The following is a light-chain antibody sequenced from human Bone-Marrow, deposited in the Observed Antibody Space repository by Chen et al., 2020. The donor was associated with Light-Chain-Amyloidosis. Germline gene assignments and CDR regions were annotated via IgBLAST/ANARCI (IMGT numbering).Light chain of an antibody. CDR1: SSDVGGDNH. CDR3: SSYTITNTLV. J-gene: IGLJ1*01. V-gene: IGLV2-14*01. Sequence: QSALTQPASVSGSPVQSITISCTGTSSDVGGDNHVSWYQQHPDKAPKLMIYEVTNRPSWVPDRFSGSTSDNTASLTISGLQTEDEADYFCSSYTITNTLVFGSGTRVTVL. CDR2: EVT.